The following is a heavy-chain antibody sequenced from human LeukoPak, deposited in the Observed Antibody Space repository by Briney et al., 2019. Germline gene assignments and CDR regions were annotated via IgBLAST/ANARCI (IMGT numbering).Heavy chain of an antibody. Sequence: GGSLRLSCAASGFTFSSYAMSWVRQAPGKGLEWVSAISGSGGSAYYADSVKGRFTISRDNSKNSLYLQMNSLRAEDTAVYYCARDANDYYYDSSGYYYGYYYGMDVWGQGTTVTVSS. D-gene: IGHD3-22*01. CDR3: ARDANDYYYDSSGYYYGYYYGMDV. V-gene: IGHV3-23*01. CDR2: ISGSGGSA. CDR1: GFTFSSYA. J-gene: IGHJ6*02.